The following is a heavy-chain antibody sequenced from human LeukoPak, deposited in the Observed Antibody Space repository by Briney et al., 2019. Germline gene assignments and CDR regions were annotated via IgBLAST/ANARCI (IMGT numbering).Heavy chain of an antibody. CDR1: GFTFSSYS. V-gene: IGHV3-21*01. CDR2: ISSSSSYI. Sequence: GGSLRLSCAASGFTFSSYSMNWVRQAPGKGLEWVSSISSSSSYIYYADSVKGRFTISRDNAKNSLYLQMNSLRAEDTAVYYCARDRVDPITIFGVVIMTYYFDYWGQGTLVTVSS. CDR3: ARDRVDPITIFGVVIMTYYFDY. J-gene: IGHJ4*02. D-gene: IGHD3-3*01.